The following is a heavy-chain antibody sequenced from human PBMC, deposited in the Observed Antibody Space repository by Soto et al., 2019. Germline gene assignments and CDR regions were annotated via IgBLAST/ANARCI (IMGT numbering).Heavy chain of an antibody. D-gene: IGHD2-15*01. J-gene: IGHJ1*01. Sequence: QVQLVESGGGVVQPGRSLRLSCAASGFTFSSYGMHWVRQAPGKGLEWVAVISYDGSDKYYADSVKGRFTISRDNSNNALYLQMDSLSAEDTAVYYCAKGVVVATTYIQHWGQGTLVTVSS. V-gene: IGHV3-30*18. CDR1: GFTFSSYG. CDR2: ISYDGSDK. CDR3: AKGVVVATTYIQH.